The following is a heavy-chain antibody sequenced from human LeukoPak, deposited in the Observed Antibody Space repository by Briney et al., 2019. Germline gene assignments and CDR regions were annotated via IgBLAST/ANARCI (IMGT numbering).Heavy chain of an antibody. D-gene: IGHD6-13*01. CDR2: IYYSGST. CDR3: ARYLYSSSWYNYFNY. CDR1: GGSISSGGYY. J-gene: IGHJ4*02. V-gene: IGHV4-31*03. Sequence: SQTLSLTCTVSGGSISSGGYYWSWIRQHPGKGLEWIGYIYYSGSTYYNPSLKSRVTISVDTSKNQFSLKLSSVTAADTAVYYCARYLYSSSWYNYFNYWGQGTLVTVSS.